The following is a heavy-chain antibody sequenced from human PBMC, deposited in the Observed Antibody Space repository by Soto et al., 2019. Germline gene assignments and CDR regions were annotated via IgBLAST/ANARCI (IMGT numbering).Heavy chain of an antibody. V-gene: IGHV3-74*01. CDR3: VRIRRGDGYTFGY. J-gene: IGHJ4*02. Sequence: EVQLVESGGVSVQPGGYLRLSCTASGFTLSNYWMHWVRQAPGKGLVWVSRINTDGSTTTYEDSVKGRFTISRDNAKNTLYLQMNSLRDEDTAVYYCVRIRRGDGYTFGYWGQGTLVTVSS. CDR2: INTDGSTT. CDR1: GFTLSNYW. D-gene: IGHD5-12*01.